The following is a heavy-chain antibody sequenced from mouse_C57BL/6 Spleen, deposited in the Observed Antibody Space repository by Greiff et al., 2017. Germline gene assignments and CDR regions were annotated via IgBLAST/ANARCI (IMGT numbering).Heavy chain of an antibody. CDR2: ISSGSSTI. J-gene: IGHJ4*01. D-gene: IGHD2-2*01. CDR1: GFTFSDYG. Sequence: EVKLMESGGGLVKPGGSLKLSCAASGFTFSDYGMHWVRQAPEKGLEWVAYISSGSSTIYYADTVKGRFTISRDTDKNTLFLQMTSLRSEDTAMYYCAWPGVTTWYAMDYWGQGTSVTVSS. V-gene: IGHV5-17*01. CDR3: AWPGVTTWYAMDY.